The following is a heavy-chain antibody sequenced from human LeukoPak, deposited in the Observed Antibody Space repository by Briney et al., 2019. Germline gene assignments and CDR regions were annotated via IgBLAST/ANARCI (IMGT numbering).Heavy chain of an antibody. J-gene: IGHJ3*02. CDR2: ISSSSSYI. CDR1: GFTFSSYS. Sequence: GGSLRLSCAASGFTFSSYSMNWVRQAPGKGLEWVSSISSSSSYIYYADSVKGRFTISRDNAKNSLYLQMNSLRAEDTAVYYCAREQIVVVPAAVYSSRWGAFDIWGQGTMVTVSS. V-gene: IGHV3-21*01. CDR3: AREQIVVVPAAVYSSRWGAFDI. D-gene: IGHD2-2*01.